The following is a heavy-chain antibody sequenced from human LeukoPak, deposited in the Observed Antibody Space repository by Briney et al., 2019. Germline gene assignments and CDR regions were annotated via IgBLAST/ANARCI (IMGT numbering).Heavy chain of an antibody. V-gene: IGHV4-34*01. CDR3: ARGLRSSSWDYRDY. CDR1: GGSFSGYY. J-gene: IGHJ4*02. Sequence: SASLSLTCALYGGSFSGYYWSWIRHPPGRGREWIGEINHIGSTKLNPSLKSRVTISVDTSKNQFFLELSSVTAADTAVYYWARGLRSSSWDYRDYGRRGTLVSVSS. D-gene: IGHD6-13*01. CDR2: INHIGST.